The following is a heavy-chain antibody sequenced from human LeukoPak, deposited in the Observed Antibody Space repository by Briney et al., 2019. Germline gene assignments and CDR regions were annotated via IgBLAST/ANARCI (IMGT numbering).Heavy chain of an antibody. Sequence: SETLSLTCTVSGGSISSRTYYWGWIRQSPGKGLEWIGSVYYRGSPHHNAALKSRVNVSVDTSKNQFFLKPTSVTAADTAVYYCARHGYYSGSQFDPWGQGTLVTVSS. J-gene: IGHJ5*02. CDR2: VYYRGSP. D-gene: IGHD3-10*01. V-gene: IGHV4-39*01. CDR3: ARHGYYSGSQFDP. CDR1: GGSISSRTYY.